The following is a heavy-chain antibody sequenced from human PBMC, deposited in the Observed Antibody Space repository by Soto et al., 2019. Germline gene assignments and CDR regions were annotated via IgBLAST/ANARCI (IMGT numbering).Heavy chain of an antibody. CDR2: IYYSGST. CDR3: ARELVVVPAATVPWDYYYYYGMDV. D-gene: IGHD2-2*01. CDR1: GGSVSSGSYY. J-gene: IGHJ6*02. V-gene: IGHV4-61*01. Sequence: ESLSLTCTVSGGSVSSGSYYWSWIRQPPGKGLEWIGYIYYSGSTNYNPSLKSRVTISVDTSKNQFSLKLSSVTAADTAVYYCARELVVVPAATVPWDYYYYYGMDVWGQGTTVTVSS.